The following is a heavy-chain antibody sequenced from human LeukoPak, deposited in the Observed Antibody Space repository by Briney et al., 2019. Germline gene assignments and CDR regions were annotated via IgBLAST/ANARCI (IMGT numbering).Heavy chain of an antibody. D-gene: IGHD4-17*01. CDR2: IYTSGST. V-gene: IGHV4-4*07. CDR3: ARGPHDYGDYVGY. J-gene: IGHJ4*02. CDR1: GGSISGYY. Sequence: SETLSLTCTVSGGSISGYYWSWIRQPAGKGLEWIGRIYTSGSTNYNPSLKSRVTMSVDTSRNQFSLKLSSVTAADTAVYYCARGPHDYGDYVGYWGQGTLVTVSS.